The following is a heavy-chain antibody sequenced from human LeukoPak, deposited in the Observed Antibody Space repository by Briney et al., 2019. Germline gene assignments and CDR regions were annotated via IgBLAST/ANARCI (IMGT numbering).Heavy chain of an antibody. CDR3: AKAMTSSTYYFDS. J-gene: IGHJ4*02. V-gene: IGHV3-23*01. D-gene: IGHD3-9*01. CDR2: ISLNDGST. CDR1: GFTFRSYA. Sequence: GGSLRLSCTASGFTFRSYAMNWVRQAPGKGLEWVSVISLNDGSTYYADSVRGRFTISRDNSKNTLFLQMNGLRAEDTAIYYCAKAMTSSTYYFDSWGQGTLVSASS.